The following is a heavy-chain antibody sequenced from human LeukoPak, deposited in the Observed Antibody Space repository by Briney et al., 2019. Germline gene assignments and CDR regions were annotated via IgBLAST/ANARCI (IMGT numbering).Heavy chain of an antibody. CDR3: ATFGLVAALDL. CDR1: GFSFNAYW. Sequence: TGGSLRLSCAASGFSFNAYWMAWVRQAPGTGLEWVANINPAGSETFHVDPVKGRFSISRDHAKNLVYLQMNSLRAEDTAVYYCATFGLVAALDLWGQGTLVTVSS. V-gene: IGHV3-7*01. J-gene: IGHJ4*02. D-gene: IGHD5-12*01. CDR2: INPAGSET.